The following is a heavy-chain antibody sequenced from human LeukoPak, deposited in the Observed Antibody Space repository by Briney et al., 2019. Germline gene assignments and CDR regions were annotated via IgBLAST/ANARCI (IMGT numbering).Heavy chain of an antibody. J-gene: IGHJ4*02. Sequence: ASVKVSCKASGGTFSSYAISWVRQAPGQGLEWMGRIIPILGIANYAQKFQGRVTITADKSTSTAYMELSSPRSEDTAVYYCARVGDYYDSSGYSRAYYFDYWGQGTLVTVSS. CDR2: IIPILGIA. D-gene: IGHD3-22*01. CDR1: GGTFSSYA. V-gene: IGHV1-69*04. CDR3: ARVGDYYDSSGYSRAYYFDY.